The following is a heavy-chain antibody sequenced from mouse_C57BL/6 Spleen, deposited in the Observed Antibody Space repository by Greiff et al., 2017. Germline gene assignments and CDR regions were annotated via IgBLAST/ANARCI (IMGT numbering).Heavy chain of an antibody. J-gene: IGHJ4*01. CDR1: GYTFTSYW. CDR3: ARRDYGSNYYYAMDY. Sequence: QVQLQQPGAELVMPGASVKLSCKASGYTFTSYWMHWVKQRPGQGLEWIGEIDPSDSYTNYNQKFKGKSTLTVDKSSSTAYMQLSSLTSEDSAVYDCARRDYGSNYYYAMDYWGQGTSVTVSS. V-gene: IGHV1-69*01. D-gene: IGHD1-1*01. CDR2: IDPSDSYT.